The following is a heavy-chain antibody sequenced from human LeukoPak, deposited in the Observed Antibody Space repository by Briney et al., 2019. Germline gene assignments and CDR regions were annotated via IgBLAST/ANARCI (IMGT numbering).Heavy chain of an antibody. CDR2: INHSGST. CDR1: GGSFSGYY. Sequence: SETLSLTCAVYGGSFSGYYWSWIRHPPGKGLEWIGEINHSGSTNNNPSLKSRVTISVDTSKNQFSLKLSSVTAADTAVYYCASRIAGRPDLWFDPWGQGTLVTVSS. V-gene: IGHV4-34*01. J-gene: IGHJ5*02. CDR3: ASRIAGRPDLWFDP. D-gene: IGHD6-6*01.